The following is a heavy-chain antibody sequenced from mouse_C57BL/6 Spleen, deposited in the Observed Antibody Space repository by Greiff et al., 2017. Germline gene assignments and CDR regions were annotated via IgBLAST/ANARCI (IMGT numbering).Heavy chain of an antibody. CDR2: IYPGDGDT. CDR1: GYAFSSSW. D-gene: IGHD2-3*01. V-gene: IGHV1-82*01. J-gene: IGHJ4*01. Sequence: VQLVESGPELVKPGASVKISCKASGYAFSSSWMNWVKQRPGKGLEWIGRIYPGDGDTNYNGKFKGKATLTADKSSSTAYMQLSSLTSEDSAVYFCASDGYFSYAMDYWGQGTSVTVSS. CDR3: ASDGYFSYAMDY.